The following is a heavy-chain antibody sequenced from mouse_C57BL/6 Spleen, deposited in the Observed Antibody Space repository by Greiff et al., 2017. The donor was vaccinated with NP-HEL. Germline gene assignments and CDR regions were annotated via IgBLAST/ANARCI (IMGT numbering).Heavy chain of an antibody. D-gene: IGHD1-1*01. Sequence: QVQLQQSGAELVKPGASVKISCKASGYAFSSYWMNWVKQRPGKGLEWIGQIYPGDGDTNYNGKFKGKATLTADKSSSTAYMQLSSLTSEDSAVYFCARRELNDYGSSSYWYFDVWGTGTTVTVSS. J-gene: IGHJ1*03. CDR1: GYAFSSYW. V-gene: IGHV1-80*01. CDR3: ARRELNDYGSSSYWYFDV. CDR2: IYPGDGDT.